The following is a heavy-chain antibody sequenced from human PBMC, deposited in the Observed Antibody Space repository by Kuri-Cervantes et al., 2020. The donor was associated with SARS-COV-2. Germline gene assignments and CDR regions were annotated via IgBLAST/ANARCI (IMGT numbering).Heavy chain of an antibody. Sequence: GSLRLSCTVSGGSISSSSYYWGWIRQPPGKGLEWVGSIYYSGSTYYNPSLKSRVTISVDTSKNQFSLKLSSVTAADTAVYYCARQMMSSITIFGVVITRNWFDPWGQGTLVTVSS. V-gene: IGHV4-39*01. CDR1: GGSISSSSYY. J-gene: IGHJ5*02. CDR2: IYYSGST. D-gene: IGHD3-3*01. CDR3: ARQMMSSITIFGVVITRNWFDP.